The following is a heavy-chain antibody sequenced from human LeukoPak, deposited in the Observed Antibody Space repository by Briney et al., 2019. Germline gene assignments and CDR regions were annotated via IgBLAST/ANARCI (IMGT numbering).Heavy chain of an antibody. Sequence: ASVKVSCKASGYTFTGYYMHWVRQAPGQGLEWMGWINPNSGGTNYAQKFQGRVTMTRDTSISTAYVELSRLRSDDTAVYYCARERSGIYRYFDLWGRGTLVTVSS. CDR3: ARERSGIYRYFDL. V-gene: IGHV1-2*02. CDR1: GYTFTGYY. CDR2: INPNSGGT. J-gene: IGHJ2*01. D-gene: IGHD1-26*01.